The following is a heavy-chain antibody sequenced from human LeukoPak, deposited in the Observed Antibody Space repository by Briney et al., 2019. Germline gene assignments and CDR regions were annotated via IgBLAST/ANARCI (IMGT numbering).Heavy chain of an antibody. J-gene: IGHJ4*02. CDR3: ARDYDSSGYPDYGFDY. CDR1: GGTFSSYT. Sequence: SVKVSCKASGGTFSSYTISWVRQAPGQGLEWMGRIIPILGIANYAQKFQGRVTITADKSTSTAYMELSSLRSEDTAAYYCARDYDSSGYPDYGFDYWGQGTLVTVSS. CDR2: IIPILGIA. V-gene: IGHV1-69*04. D-gene: IGHD3-22*01.